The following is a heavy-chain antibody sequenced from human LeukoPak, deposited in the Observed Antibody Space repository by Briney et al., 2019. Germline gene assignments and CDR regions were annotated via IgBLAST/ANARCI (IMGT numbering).Heavy chain of an antibody. J-gene: IGHJ4*02. Sequence: AGGSLRLSCVASGFTFSSYAMTWVRQGPGKGLEWVSAISGSGDRTDYADSVKGRFTISRDNSKNTLYLQMNSLRAEDTAVYYCAKIPRLYFDWLLYQDYWGQGTLVTVSS. CDR3: AKIPRLYFDWLLYQDY. V-gene: IGHV3-23*01. CDR1: GFTFSSYA. CDR2: ISGSGDRT. D-gene: IGHD3-9*01.